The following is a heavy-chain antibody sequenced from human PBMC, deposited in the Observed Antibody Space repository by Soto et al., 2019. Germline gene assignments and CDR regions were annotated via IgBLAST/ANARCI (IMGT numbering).Heavy chain of an antibody. D-gene: IGHD3-3*01. CDR1: GFTFSSYA. J-gene: IGHJ6*02. Sequence: PGGSLRLSCEASGFTFSSYAMSWVRQAPGKGLEWVSTIGGSGGSTYYAESVKGRFSISRDNSKNTVYLQMNSLRDEDTAVYYCAKVNTIFGMGYYYYGMDVWGQGTTVTVSS. CDR3: AKVNTIFGMGYYYYGMDV. V-gene: IGHV3-23*01. CDR2: IGGSGGST.